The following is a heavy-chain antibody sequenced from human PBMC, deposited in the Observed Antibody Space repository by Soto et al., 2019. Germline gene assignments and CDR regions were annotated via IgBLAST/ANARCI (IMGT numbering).Heavy chain of an antibody. CDR3: ARLWESPDAFDI. D-gene: IGHD3-10*01. Sequence: PSETLSLTCTVSGGSVSSNNYYWSWIRQPPGKGLEWIGYIYYSGSTNYNPSLKSRVTISVDTSKNQFSLKLTSVTAADTAVYYCARLWESPDAFDIWGQGTMVTVS. CDR2: IYYSGST. J-gene: IGHJ3*02. V-gene: IGHV4-61*01. CDR1: GGSVSSNNYY.